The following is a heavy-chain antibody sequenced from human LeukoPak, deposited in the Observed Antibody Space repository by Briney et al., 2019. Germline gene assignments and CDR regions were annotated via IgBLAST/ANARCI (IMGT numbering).Heavy chain of an antibody. D-gene: IGHD3-3*01. CDR3: ARGTTRLWSGYYPARGHFDY. CDR1: GGSFSGYY. V-gene: IGHV4-34*01. Sequence: PSETPSLTCAVHGGSFSGYYWSWIRQPPGKGLEWIGEINHSGSTNYNPSLKSRVTISVDTSKNQFSLKLSSVTAADTAVYYCARGTTRLWSGYYPARGHFDYWGQGTLVTVSS. CDR2: INHSGST. J-gene: IGHJ4*02.